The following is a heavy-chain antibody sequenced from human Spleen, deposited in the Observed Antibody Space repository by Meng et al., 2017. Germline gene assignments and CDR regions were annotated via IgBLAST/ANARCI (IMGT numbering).Heavy chain of an antibody. V-gene: IGHV3-21*01. Sequence: GGSLRLPCAASGFTFSTYTMSWVRQAPGKGLEWVSSISSSSSFIYYADSVKGRFTISRDNAKNALYLQVNSLRAEDTAVYYCARAEAGYCSGGSCHSFDYWGQGTLVTVSS. CDR3: ARAEAGYCSGGSCHSFDY. CDR2: ISSSSSFI. D-gene: IGHD2-15*01. CDR1: GFTFSTYT. J-gene: IGHJ4*02.